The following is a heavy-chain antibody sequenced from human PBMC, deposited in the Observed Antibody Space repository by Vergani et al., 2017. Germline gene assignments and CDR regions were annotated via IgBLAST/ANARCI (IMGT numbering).Heavy chain of an antibody. Sequence: QLQLQESGPGLVKPSETLSLTCSVSGGSISNSRYYWGWIRQPPGKGLEWIGSIYYRGSTYYNPALKSRVTISVYPTKNQFSLKLSSVTAAETAVYYCARRGDSYGHFDYWGQGTLVTVSS. V-gene: IGHV4-39*01. J-gene: IGHJ4*02. CDR2: IYYRGST. CDR1: GGSISNSRYY. CDR3: ARRGDSYGHFDY. D-gene: IGHD5-18*01.